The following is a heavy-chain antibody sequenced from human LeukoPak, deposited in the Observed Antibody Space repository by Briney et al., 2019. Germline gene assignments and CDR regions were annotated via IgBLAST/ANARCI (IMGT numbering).Heavy chain of an antibody. V-gene: IGHV4-34*01. CDR1: GGSFSGYY. CDR3: ARRLVGATMPFDY. CDR2: INHSGST. J-gene: IGHJ4*02. Sequence: SETLSLTCAVYGGSFSGYYWSWIRQPPGEGLEWIGEINHSGSTNYNPPLKSRVTISVDTSKNQFSLKLSSVTAADTAVYYCARRLVGATMPFDYWGRGTLVTVFS. D-gene: IGHD1-26*01.